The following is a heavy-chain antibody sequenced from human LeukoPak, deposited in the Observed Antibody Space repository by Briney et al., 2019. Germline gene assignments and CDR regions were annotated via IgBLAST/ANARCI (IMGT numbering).Heavy chain of an antibody. J-gene: IGHJ5*02. CDR1: GGSISSGDY. Sequence: PSETLSLTCTVSGGSISSGDYWTWIRQHPGKGLEWIGYIYYSGRTFYNPSLKSRLTISVDTSKNQFSLKLSSVTAADTAVYCCARAPIYNEHADWFDPWGQGTLVTVSS. V-gene: IGHV4-31*03. CDR2: IYYSGRT. CDR3: ARAPIYNEHADWFDP. D-gene: IGHD5-24*01.